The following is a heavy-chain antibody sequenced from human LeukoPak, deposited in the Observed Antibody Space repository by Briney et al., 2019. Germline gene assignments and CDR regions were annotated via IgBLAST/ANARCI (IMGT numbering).Heavy chain of an antibody. J-gene: IGHJ4*02. Sequence: GRSLRLSCAASGFAFSSYGMHWVRQAPGKGLEWVAVIWYDGSNKYYADSVKGRFTISRDNSKNTLYLQMNSLRAEDTAVYYCARLGGYYYGFDYWGQGTLVTVYS. CDR2: IWYDGSNK. CDR3: ARLGGYYYGFDY. V-gene: IGHV3-33*01. D-gene: IGHD3-22*01. CDR1: GFAFSSYG.